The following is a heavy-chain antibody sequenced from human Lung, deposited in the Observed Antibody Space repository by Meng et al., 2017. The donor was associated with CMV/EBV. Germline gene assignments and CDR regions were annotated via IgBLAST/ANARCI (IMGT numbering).Heavy chain of an antibody. Sequence: GESLKISCAASEFTFSNAWMTWVRQAPGKGLEWIARIKRKIDGETTQYAAPVKDRFRILRDDSKNTLSLQMDSLTTGDTAVYYCTTNLMLTALFDHWGQGTXVTVSS. CDR3: TTNLMLTALFDH. J-gene: IGHJ4*02. CDR2: IKRKIDGETT. V-gene: IGHV3-15*01. CDR1: EFTFSNAW. D-gene: IGHD4/OR15-4a*01.